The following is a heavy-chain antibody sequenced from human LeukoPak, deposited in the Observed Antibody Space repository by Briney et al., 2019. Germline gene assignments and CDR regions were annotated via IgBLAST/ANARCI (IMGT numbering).Heavy chain of an antibody. V-gene: IGHV4-59*12. Sequence: SSETLSLTCTVSGGSISSYYWSWIRQPPGKGLEWIGYIYYSGSTNYNPSLKSRVTISVDTSKNQFSLKLSSVTAADTAVYYCARDPEYGDYVDPKLYYFDYWGQGTLVTVSS. D-gene: IGHD4-17*01. CDR3: ARDPEYGDYVDPKLYYFDY. CDR1: GGSISSYY. CDR2: IYYSGST. J-gene: IGHJ4*02.